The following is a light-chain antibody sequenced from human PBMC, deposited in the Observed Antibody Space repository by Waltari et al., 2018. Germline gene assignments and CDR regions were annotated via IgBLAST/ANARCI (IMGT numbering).Light chain of an antibody. CDR3: QQYNDYPRT. V-gene: IGKV1-16*02. J-gene: IGKJ4*01. CDR1: QVIYKY. Sequence: DIQLTQSPSSLSASVGDRVTITCRASQVIYKYLAWFQQKPGKPPKSLIYSASSLQSGVPSKVSGSGSGTDVTVNISSLQTEDLATYYCQQYNDYPRTCGGGTRVEIK. CDR2: SAS.